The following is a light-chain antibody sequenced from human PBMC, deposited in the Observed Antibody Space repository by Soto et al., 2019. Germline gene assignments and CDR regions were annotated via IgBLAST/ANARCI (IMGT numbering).Light chain of an antibody. CDR2: DVS. CDR1: SSDVGGYDY. V-gene: IGLV2-14*01. J-gene: IGLJ1*01. CDR3: SSKRGSTGV. Sequence: QSVLTQPASVSGSPGQTITISCTGTSSDVGGYDYVSWHQQHPGKAPKLMIYDVSKRPSGVSNRFSGSKSGNTASLTISGHQAEDEADYYCSSKRGSTGVFGTGTKVTVL.